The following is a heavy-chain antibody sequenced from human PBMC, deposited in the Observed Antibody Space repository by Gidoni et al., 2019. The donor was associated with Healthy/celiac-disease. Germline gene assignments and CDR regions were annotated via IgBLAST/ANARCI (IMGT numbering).Heavy chain of an antibody. Sequence: EVQLVESGGGLVMPGGSLSPSFAPPVFPFTTAWFGWVRLAPGKGLEWVGRIKSKTDGGKTDYAAPVKGRFTNSRDDSKNTLYLQMNSLKTEDTAVYYCTTGWGAARRRGGRSGRDYWGQGTLVTVSS. CDR1: VFPFTTAW. J-gene: IGHJ4*02. CDR3: TTGWGAARRRGGRSGRDY. CDR2: IKSKTDGGKT. D-gene: IGHD6-6*01. V-gene: IGHV3-15*01.